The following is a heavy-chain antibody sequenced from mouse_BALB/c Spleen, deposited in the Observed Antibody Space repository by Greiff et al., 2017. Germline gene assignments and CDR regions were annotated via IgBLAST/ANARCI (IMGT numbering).Heavy chain of an antibody. CDR3: ARLDDGYYVDAMDY. J-gene: IGHJ4*01. Sequence: VKLMESGPELVRPGVSVKISCKGSGYTFTDYAMHWVKQSHAKSLEWIGVISTYYGNTNYNQKFKGKATMTVDKSSSTAYMELARLTSEDSAIYYCARLDDGYYVDAMDYWGQGTSVTVSS. V-gene: IGHV1-67*01. CDR1: GYTFTDYA. D-gene: IGHD2-3*01. CDR2: ISTYYGNT.